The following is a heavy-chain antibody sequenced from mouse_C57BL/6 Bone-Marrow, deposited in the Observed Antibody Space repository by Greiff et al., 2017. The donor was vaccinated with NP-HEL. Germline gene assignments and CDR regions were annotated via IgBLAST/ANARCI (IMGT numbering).Heavy chain of an antibody. D-gene: IGHD3-3*01. Sequence: EVKVVGSGGGLVQPGESLKLSCESNEYEFPSHDMSWVRKTPEKRLELVAAINSDGGSTYYPDTMERRFIISRDNTKKTLYLQMSSLRSEDTALYYCARQGRGGYAMDYWGQGTSVTVSS. CDR1: EYEFPSHD. V-gene: IGHV5-2*01. J-gene: IGHJ4*01. CDR3: ARQGRGGYAMDY. CDR2: INSDGGST.